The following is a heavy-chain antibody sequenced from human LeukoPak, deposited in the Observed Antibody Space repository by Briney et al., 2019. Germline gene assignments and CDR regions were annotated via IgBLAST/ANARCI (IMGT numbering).Heavy chain of an antibody. J-gene: IGHJ4*02. CDR2: ISGSGGTT. D-gene: IGHD2-2*01. CDR3: AKDSLRTVPKASFDS. CDR1: GFPFSIYG. Sequence: PRGVLRPSCAASGFPFSIYGMSWVRQATGKGLEWVSGISGSGGTTYYTDSVTGRFTISRDNSKNTLFLQMNSLRAEDRAVYYCAKDSLRTVPKASFDSWGQGTLVTVSS. V-gene: IGHV3-23*01.